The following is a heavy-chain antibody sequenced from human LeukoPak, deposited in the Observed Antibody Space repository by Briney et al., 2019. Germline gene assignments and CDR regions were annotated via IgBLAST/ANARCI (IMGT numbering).Heavy chain of an antibody. V-gene: IGHV3-23*01. CDR2: ISGSGGST. Sequence: LSGGSLRLSCAASGFTFSSYGMSWVRQAPGKGLEWVSAISGSGGSTYYADSVKGRFTISRDNSKNTLYLQMNSLRAEDTAVYYCAKVLTPPRKYYYDSSGYCFDYWGQGTLVTVSS. CDR1: GFTFSSYG. J-gene: IGHJ4*02. CDR3: AKVLTPPRKYYYDSSGYCFDY. D-gene: IGHD3-22*01.